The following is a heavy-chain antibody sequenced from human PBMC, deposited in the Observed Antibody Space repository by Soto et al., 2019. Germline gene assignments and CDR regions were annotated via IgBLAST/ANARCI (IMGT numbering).Heavy chain of an antibody. D-gene: IGHD3-10*01. J-gene: IGHJ5*02. V-gene: IGHV1-8*01. CDR1: GYSFTNND. CDR3: ATMATFGSVNWFDP. CDR2: MNPGSGDT. Sequence: QVQLVQSGAEVREPGASVKISCKASGYSFTNNDVTWVRQATGQGLEWMGWMNPGSGDTGYAQKFQGRVTMTWDISIATAYMELSSLRSDDTAIYYCATMATFGSVNWFDPWGQGTLVTVSS.